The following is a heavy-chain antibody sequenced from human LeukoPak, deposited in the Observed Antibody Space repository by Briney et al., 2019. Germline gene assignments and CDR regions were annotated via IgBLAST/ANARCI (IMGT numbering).Heavy chain of an antibody. D-gene: IGHD6-13*01. CDR3: ARGGAAGKRYYYYYGMDV. Sequence: AGGSLRLSCAASRFTYSSYWMLWLRQAPGKGLVWVSRINSDESSTSYADSVKGRFTISRDNAKNTLYLQMKSLRAEDSAVYYCARGGAAGKRYYYYYGMDVWGQGTTVTVSS. J-gene: IGHJ6*02. CDR2: INSDESST. CDR1: RFTYSSYW. V-gene: IGHV3-74*01.